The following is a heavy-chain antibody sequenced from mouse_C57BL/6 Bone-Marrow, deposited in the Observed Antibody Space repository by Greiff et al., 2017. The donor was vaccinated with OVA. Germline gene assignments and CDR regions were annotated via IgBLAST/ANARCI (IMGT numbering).Heavy chain of an antibody. D-gene: IGHD2-3*01. CDR3: ARYDGYYYFDY. Sequence: QVQLQQPGAELVKPGASVKLSCKASGYTFTSYWMDWVKQRPGQGLEWIGNIYPSDSETHYNQKFKDKATLTVDKPSSTAYMQLSSLTSEDSAVYYCARYDGYYYFDYWGQGTTLTVSS. J-gene: IGHJ2*01. CDR2: IYPSDSET. CDR1: GYTFTSYW. V-gene: IGHV1-61*01.